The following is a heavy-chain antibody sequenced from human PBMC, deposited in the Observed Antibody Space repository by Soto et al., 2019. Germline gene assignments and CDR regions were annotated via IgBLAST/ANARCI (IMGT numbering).Heavy chain of an antibody. CDR3: ARDDYDASGYL. Sequence: GGSLRLSCTASEFIFNTYNMNWVRQAPGKGLEWVSYINNNGKSIYYADSVRGRFTISRDNAKNSLYLQMSSLRDEDTAVYYCARDDYDASGYLWGQGTLVTVSS. CDR1: EFIFNTYN. D-gene: IGHD3-22*01. J-gene: IGHJ4*02. V-gene: IGHV3-48*02. CDR2: INNNGKSI.